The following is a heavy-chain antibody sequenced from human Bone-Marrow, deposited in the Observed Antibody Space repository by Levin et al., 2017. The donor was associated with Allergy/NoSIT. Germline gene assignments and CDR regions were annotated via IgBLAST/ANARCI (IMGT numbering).Heavy chain of an antibody. J-gene: IGHJ4*02. CDR2: ISYDGSNE. D-gene: IGHD5-12*01. Sequence: PGGSLRLSCAASGFTFHNYAIHWVRQAPGKGLEWVGVISYDGSNEFYADSVKGRFTISRDNSKNTLYLQMNSLRAEDTAVYFCAKDQGGLHSDYDWGHGEDWGQGILVTVSS. V-gene: IGHV3-30*18. CDR3: AKDQGGLHSDYDWGHGED. CDR1: GFTFHNYA.